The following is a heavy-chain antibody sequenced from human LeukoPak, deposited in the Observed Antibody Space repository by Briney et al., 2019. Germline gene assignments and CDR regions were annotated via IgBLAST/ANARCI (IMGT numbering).Heavy chain of an antibody. D-gene: IGHD1-26*01. CDR2: ISGPSI. CDR1: GFTLSAYE. J-gene: IGHJ4*02. V-gene: IGHV3-48*03. CDR3: ASRRVALPTTRAFDY. Sequence: PGGSLRLSRAASGFTLSAYEMNWVRQAPGKGLEWISYISGPSIQYADSVKGRFTIPGDNAKNSLYLQMNSLRAEDTAVYYCASRRVALPTTRAFDYWGQGTLVTVSS.